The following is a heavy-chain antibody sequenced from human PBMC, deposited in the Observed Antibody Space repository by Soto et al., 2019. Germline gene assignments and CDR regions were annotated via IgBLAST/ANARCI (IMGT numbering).Heavy chain of an antibody. V-gene: IGHV1-69*13. Sequence: SVKVSCKASGDTFSSYAISWVRQAPGQGLEWMGGIIPIFGTANYAQKFQGRVTITADESTSTAYMELSSLRSEDTAVYYCARGRKQWLSYYGMDVWGQGTTVTVSS. CDR2: IIPIFGTA. J-gene: IGHJ6*02. CDR3: ARGRKQWLSYYGMDV. D-gene: IGHD6-19*01. CDR1: GDTFSSYA.